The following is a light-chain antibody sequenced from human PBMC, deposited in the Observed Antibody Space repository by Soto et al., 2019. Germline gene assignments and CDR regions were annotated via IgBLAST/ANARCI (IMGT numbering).Light chain of an antibody. CDR3: SSFTGTSALIL. CDR2: EVS. V-gene: IGLV2-14*01. CDR1: SSDDGGYDY. Sequence: QSVVTQPASVSGSPGQSITISCTGTSSDDGGYDYVSWYQQYPGKAPRLIIYEVSSRPSGVSNRFSGSKSGNTASLTISGLRAEDEGDYFCSSFTGTSALILFGGGTKLTVL. J-gene: IGLJ2*01.